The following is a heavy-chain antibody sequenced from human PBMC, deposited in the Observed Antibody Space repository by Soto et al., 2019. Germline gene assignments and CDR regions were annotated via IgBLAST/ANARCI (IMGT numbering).Heavy chain of an antibody. D-gene: IGHD6-13*01. CDR1: GFSFSDYG. Sequence: QVQLVESGGGVVQPGGSLRLSCAASGFSFSDYGMHWVRQTPGKGLAWVAVVWFDASHEDYADSVKGRFTIFRDNSKNTLYLQMDSLRAEDTAVYYCGRDYGSSWFGPIDSWGQGTLVTVAS. CDR3: GRDYGSSWFGPIDS. J-gene: IGHJ4*02. CDR2: VWFDASHE. V-gene: IGHV3-33*01.